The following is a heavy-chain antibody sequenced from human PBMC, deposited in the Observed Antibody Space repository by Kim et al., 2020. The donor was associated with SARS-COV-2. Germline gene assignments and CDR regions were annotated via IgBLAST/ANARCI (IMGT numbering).Heavy chain of an antibody. D-gene: IGHD1-20*01. J-gene: IGHJ5*02. CDR1: GGSFSGYY. CDR2: INHSGST. V-gene: IGHV4-34*01. CDR3: ARDEVVTGTKRQSWFDP. Sequence: SETLSLTCAVYGGSFSGYYWSWIRQPPGKGLEWIGEINHSGSTNYNPSLKSRVTISVDTSKNQFSLKLSSVTAADTAVYYCARDEVVTGTKRQSWFDPWG.